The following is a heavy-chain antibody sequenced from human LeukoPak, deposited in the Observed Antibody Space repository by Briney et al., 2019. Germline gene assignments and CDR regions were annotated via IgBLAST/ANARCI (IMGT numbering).Heavy chain of an antibody. CDR2: IYYSGST. CDR1: GGPISSYH. CDR3: ARWGHRGYYGSGSYRPYYYHSMDV. D-gene: IGHD3-10*01. V-gene: IGHV4-59*01. J-gene: IGHJ6*03. Sequence: WGTLSLTCTVSGGPISSYHWSWIGQPPGKGLEGIGYIYYSGSTNYNPSVQSRATIHVDTSQNQHSLRLRSVTAAAAAVYYCARWGHRGYYGSGSYRPYYYHSMDVRRKPTTVTVPS.